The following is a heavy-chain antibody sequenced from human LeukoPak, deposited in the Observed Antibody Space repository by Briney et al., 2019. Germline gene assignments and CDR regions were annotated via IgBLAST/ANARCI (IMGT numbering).Heavy chain of an antibody. CDR1: GGSISSDNYY. CDR3: ARGGETSSSWYLYYFDY. J-gene: IGHJ4*02. V-gene: IGHV4-61*01. Sequence: SQTLSLTCTVSGGSISSDNYYWSWIRQPPGKGLEWIGYIYYSGSTNYNPSLKSRVTISVDTSKNQFSLKLSSVTAADTAVYYCARGGETSSSWYLYYFDYWGQGTLVTVSS. D-gene: IGHD6-13*01. CDR2: IYYSGST.